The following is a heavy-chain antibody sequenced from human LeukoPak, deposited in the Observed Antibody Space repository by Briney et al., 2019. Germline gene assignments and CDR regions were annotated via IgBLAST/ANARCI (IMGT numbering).Heavy chain of an antibody. J-gene: IGHJ4*02. D-gene: IGHD3-3*01. CDR2: INPSGGST. V-gene: IGHV1-46*01. CDR3: AKDLLEWPHTPGDY. CDR1: GYTFTSYY. Sequence: ASVKVSCKASGYTFTSYYMHWVRQAPGQGLERMGIINPSGGSTSYAQKFQGRVTMTRNTSTSTVYMELSSLRSEDTAVYYCAKDLLEWPHTPGDYWGQGTLVTVSS.